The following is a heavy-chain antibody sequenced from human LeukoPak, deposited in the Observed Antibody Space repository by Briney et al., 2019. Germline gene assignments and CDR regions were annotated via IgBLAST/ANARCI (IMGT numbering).Heavy chain of an antibody. V-gene: IGHV3-13*01. D-gene: IGHD6-19*01. Sequence: PGGSLRLSCAASGFTFSNYDMHWVRHASGKGLEWVSTIGTAGDTYYTASAEGRFTISREDAKNSLYLQMNSLRGGDTAVYYCARENVLAVAGTNYYYGMDVWGQGTTITVSS. CDR2: IGTAGDT. J-gene: IGHJ6*02. CDR1: GFTFSNYD. CDR3: ARENVLAVAGTNYYYGMDV.